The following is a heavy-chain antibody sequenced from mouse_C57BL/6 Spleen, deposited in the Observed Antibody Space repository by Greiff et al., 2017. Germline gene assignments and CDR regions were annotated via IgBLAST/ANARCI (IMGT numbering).Heavy chain of an antibody. CDR2: ISSGSSTI. Sequence: EVQVVESGGGLVKPGGSLKLSCAASGFTFSDYGMHWVRQAPEKGLEWVAYISSGSSTIYYADTVKGRFTISRDNAKNTLCLQMTSLRSEDTAMYYCAKLVITTVVAPDYWGQGTSVTVSS. D-gene: IGHD1-1*01. J-gene: IGHJ4*01. CDR1: GFTFSDYG. V-gene: IGHV5-17*01. CDR3: AKLVITTVVAPDY.